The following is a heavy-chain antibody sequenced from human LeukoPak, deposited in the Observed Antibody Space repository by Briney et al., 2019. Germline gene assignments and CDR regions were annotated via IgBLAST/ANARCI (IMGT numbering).Heavy chain of an antibody. CDR2: IYYSGST. CDR3: ARGYYYDSSGYPHGAFDI. J-gene: IGHJ3*02. CDR1: GGSISSYY. Sequence: SETLSLTCTVSGGSISSYYWNWIRQPPGKGLEWIGYIYYSGSTNYNPSLKSRVTISVDTSKNQFSLRLSSVTAADTAVYYCARGYYYDSSGYPHGAFDIWGQGTMVTVSS. V-gene: IGHV4-59*01. D-gene: IGHD3-22*01.